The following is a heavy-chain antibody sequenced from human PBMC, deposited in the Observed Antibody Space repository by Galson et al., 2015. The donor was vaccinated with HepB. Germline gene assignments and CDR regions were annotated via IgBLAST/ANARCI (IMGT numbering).Heavy chain of an antibody. J-gene: IGHJ2*01. CDR1: GFRFSNFA. V-gene: IGHV3-23*01. CDR2: MSGSGDKI. CDR3: AKPVSELETIRVWYFDV. Sequence: SLRLSCAASGFRFSNFAMTWVRQAPGKGLEWVSSMSGSGDKIWYADSVKGRFTISRDNSKNTLYLQMNSLRDEDTAVYFCAKPVSELETIRVWYFDVWGRGTLVTVSS. D-gene: IGHD5/OR15-5a*01.